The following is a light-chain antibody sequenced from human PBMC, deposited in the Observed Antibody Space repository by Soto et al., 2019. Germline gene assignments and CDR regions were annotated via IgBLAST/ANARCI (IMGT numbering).Light chain of an antibody. Sequence: EVVLTQSPATLSVSPGESVTLSCRASQSVSSYVAWYQHKPGQAPRPLIYDTFHRANGVPDRFSGGGSGTDFTLTISSLEPEDFAVYYCQQRARWPMPFGQGTRLELK. V-gene: IGKV3-11*01. CDR2: DTF. CDR3: QQRARWPMP. CDR1: QSVSSY. J-gene: IGKJ5*01.